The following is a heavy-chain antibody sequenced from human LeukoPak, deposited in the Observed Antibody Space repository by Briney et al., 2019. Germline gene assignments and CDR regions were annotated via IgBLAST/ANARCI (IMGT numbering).Heavy chain of an antibody. V-gene: IGHV5-51*01. J-gene: IGHJ5*02. D-gene: IGHD6-13*01. Sequence: GESLQISCKGSGYSFTSYWIGWVRQMPGKGLEWMGIIYPGDSDTRYSPSFQGQVTISADKSISTAYLQWSSLKASDTAMYYCARLRGGAAAGTGGNWFDPWGQGTLVTVSS. CDR3: ARLRGGAAAGTGGNWFDP. CDR1: GYSFTSYW. CDR2: IYPGDSDT.